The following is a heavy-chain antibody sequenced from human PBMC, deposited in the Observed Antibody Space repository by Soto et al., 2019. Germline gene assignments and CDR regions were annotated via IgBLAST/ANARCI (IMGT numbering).Heavy chain of an antibody. Sequence: GGSLRLSCAASGFTFSSYAMHWVRQAPGKGLEWVAVITCDGSNKYYADSVKGRFTISRDNSKNTLYLQMNSLRAEDTAVYYCAKEPDLYSSSWLDYWGQGTLVTVSS. V-gene: IGHV3-30*04. D-gene: IGHD6-13*01. J-gene: IGHJ4*02. CDR2: ITCDGSNK. CDR1: GFTFSSYA. CDR3: AKEPDLYSSSWLDY.